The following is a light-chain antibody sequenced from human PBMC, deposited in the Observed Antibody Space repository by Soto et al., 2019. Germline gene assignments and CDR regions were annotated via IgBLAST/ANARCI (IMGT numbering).Light chain of an antibody. CDR3: QQRSDWPLT. CDR1: QNIRSH. J-gene: IGKJ4*01. Sequence: EIVLTQSPATLSLSPGERATLSCKASQNIRSHLAWYLQKPGQPPRLLIFGASNRATGIPARFSGSGSGTDFTLTISSLEPEDSGLYYCQQRSDWPLTFGGGDRVEVK. V-gene: IGKV3-11*01. CDR2: GAS.